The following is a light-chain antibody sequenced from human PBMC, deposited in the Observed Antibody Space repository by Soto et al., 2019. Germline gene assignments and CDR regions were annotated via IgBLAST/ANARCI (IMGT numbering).Light chain of an antibody. V-gene: IGKV2-28*01. CDR1: QSLLHSNGYNY. CDR3: MQALQTPPT. J-gene: IGKJ1*01. CDR2: LGS. Sequence: DIVMTQSPLSLPVTPGEPASISCRSSQSLLHSNGYNYLDWYLQEPGQSPQLLIYLGSNRASGVPDRFSGSGSGTDFTLKLSRVEAEDVGVYYCMQALQTPPTFGHGTKVEIK.